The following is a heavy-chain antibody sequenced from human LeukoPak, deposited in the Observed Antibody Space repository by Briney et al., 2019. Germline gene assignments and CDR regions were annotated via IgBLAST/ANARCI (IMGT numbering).Heavy chain of an antibody. V-gene: IGHV4-59*01. CDR3: ARDRSQTYYYDSSGHRYDAFDI. CDR1: GGSISSYY. D-gene: IGHD3-22*01. Sequence: SETLSLTCTVSGGSISSYYWSCIRQPPGKGLVGFGYIYYSGRTNYNPSLKSRVAISVDTSKNQFSLKLSSVTAADTAVYYCARDRSQTYYYDSSGHRYDAFDIWGQGTMISVSS. J-gene: IGHJ3*02. CDR2: IYYSGRT.